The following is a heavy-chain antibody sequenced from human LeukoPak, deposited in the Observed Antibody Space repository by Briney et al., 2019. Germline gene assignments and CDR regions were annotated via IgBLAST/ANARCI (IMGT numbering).Heavy chain of an antibody. J-gene: IGHJ3*02. V-gene: IGHV3-7*01. Sequence: PGGSLRLSCAASGFTFSSYWMSWVRQAPGKGLEWVANIKQDGSEKYYVDSVKGRFTISRDNAKNSLYLQTNSLRAEDTAVYYCARDIHVVVPAAKEDAFDIWGQGTMVTVSS. D-gene: IGHD2-2*01. CDR3: ARDIHVVVPAAKEDAFDI. CDR2: IKQDGSEK. CDR1: GFTFSSYW.